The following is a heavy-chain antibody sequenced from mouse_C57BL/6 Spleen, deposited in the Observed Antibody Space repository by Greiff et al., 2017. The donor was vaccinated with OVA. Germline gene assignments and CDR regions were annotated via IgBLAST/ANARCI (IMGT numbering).Heavy chain of an antibody. D-gene: IGHD2-1*01. CDR1: GFTFSDYG. CDR2: ISSGSSTI. J-gene: IGHJ4*01. Sequence: EVQLVESGGGLVKPGGSLKLSCAASGFTFSDYGMHWVRQAPEKGLEWVAYISSGSSTIYYADTVKGRFTISRDNAKNTLFLQMTSLRSEDTAMYYCARIYDGNSDYYAMDYWGQGTSVTVSS. V-gene: IGHV5-17*01. CDR3: ARIYDGNSDYYAMDY.